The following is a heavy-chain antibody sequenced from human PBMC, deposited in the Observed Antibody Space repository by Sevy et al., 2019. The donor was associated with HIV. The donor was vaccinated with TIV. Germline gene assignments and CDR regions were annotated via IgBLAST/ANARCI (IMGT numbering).Heavy chain of an antibody. CDR3: ARGPRGRFYYYYGMDV. Sequence: GGSLRLSCAASGFTFSSYWMHWVRQAPGKGLVWVSRINSDGSSTSYGDSVKGRSTISRDNAKNTLYLQMNSLRAEDTAVYYCARGPRGRFYYYYGMDVWGQGTTVTVSS. D-gene: IGHD3-16*01. V-gene: IGHV3-74*01. CDR1: GFTFSSYW. CDR2: INSDGSST. J-gene: IGHJ6*02.